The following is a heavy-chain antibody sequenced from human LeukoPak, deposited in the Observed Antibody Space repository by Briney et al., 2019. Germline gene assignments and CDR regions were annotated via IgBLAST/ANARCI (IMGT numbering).Heavy chain of an antibody. D-gene: IGHD3-9*01. CDR2: ISSSSSYI. Sequence: PGGSLRLSCAASGFTFSSYSMNWVRQAPGKGLEWVSSISSSSSYIYYADSVKGRFTISRDNAKNSLYLQMNSLRAEDTAVYYCARHGEYYDILTGYFQPGFFDYWGQGTLVTVSS. CDR3: ARHGEYYDILTGYFQPGFFDY. V-gene: IGHV3-21*01. J-gene: IGHJ4*02. CDR1: GFTFSSYS.